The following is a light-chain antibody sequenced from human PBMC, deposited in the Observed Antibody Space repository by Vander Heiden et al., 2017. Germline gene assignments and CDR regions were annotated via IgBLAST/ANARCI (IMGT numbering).Light chain of an antibody. Sequence: DIQMTQVPSSLSASVGDRVTLTCRASQTIGRYLNWYQQRPGQAPKLLIFGSSNLQSAVPARISGSGSGTDFNLTITNMQPEDLGTYYCQQSQTAPPTFGQGTKVDMK. CDR1: QTIGRY. V-gene: IGKV1-39*01. CDR3: QQSQTAPPT. J-gene: IGKJ2*01. CDR2: GSS.